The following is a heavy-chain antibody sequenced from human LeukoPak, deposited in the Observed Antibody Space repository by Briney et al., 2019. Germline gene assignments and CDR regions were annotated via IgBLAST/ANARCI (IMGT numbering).Heavy chain of an antibody. CDR3: ASAWELRN. V-gene: IGHV3-53*01. D-gene: IGHD1-26*01. J-gene: IGHJ4*02. CDR1: GFTVSSDY. Sequence: PGGSLRLSXAASGFTVSSDYMSWVSQAPGKGLEWVSVIYSGGSTYYADSVKGRFTISRDNSKNTLYLLMNSLRAEDTAVYYCASAWELRNWGQGTLVTVSS. CDR2: IYSGGST.